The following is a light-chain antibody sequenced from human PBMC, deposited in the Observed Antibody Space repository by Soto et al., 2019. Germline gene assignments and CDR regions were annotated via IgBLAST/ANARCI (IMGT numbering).Light chain of an antibody. CDR3: QQYNNWPPWT. V-gene: IGKV3-15*01. CDR2: GAS. Sequence: EIVMTQSPATLSVSPGERATLSCRASQSVSRNLAWFQQKPGQAPRLLIYGASTRATGIPARFSGSGSGTEFTLTISILQSEDCAVYYCQQYNNWPPWTFGQGTKVEIK. J-gene: IGKJ1*01. CDR1: QSVSRN.